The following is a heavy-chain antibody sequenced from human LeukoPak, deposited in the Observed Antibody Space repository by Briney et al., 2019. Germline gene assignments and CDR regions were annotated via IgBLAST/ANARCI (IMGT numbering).Heavy chain of an antibody. Sequence: GGSLRLSCAASGFTFSSYAMSWVRQAPGKGLEWVSAISGSGGSTYYADSVKGRFTISRDNSKNTLYLQMNSLRAEDTAVYYCAKETAPDIVVVPAASDYWGQGTLVTASS. CDR1: GFTFSSYA. CDR3: AKETAPDIVVVPAASDY. CDR2: ISGSGGST. J-gene: IGHJ4*02. D-gene: IGHD2-2*01. V-gene: IGHV3-23*01.